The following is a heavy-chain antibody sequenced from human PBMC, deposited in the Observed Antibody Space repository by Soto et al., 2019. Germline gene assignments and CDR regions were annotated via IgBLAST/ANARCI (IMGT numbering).Heavy chain of an antibody. J-gene: IGHJ4*02. Sequence: ASVKVSCKASGYTFTGFYMHWVRQAPGQGLEWMGRINPDSGDTDHAEKFQGRVTMTRDTSISTAYMELTRLTSDDTAVYHCATSVGVPDPHRAFDYSGQATPVTVSS. CDR1: GYTFTGFY. V-gene: IGHV1-2*06. CDR2: INPDSGDT. D-gene: IGHD2-2*01. CDR3: ATSVGVPDPHRAFDY.